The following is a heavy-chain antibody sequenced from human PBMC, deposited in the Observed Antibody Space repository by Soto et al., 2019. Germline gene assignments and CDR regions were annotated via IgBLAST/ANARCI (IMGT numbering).Heavy chain of an antibody. CDR1: GYSISSGYY. D-gene: IGHD3-22*01. J-gene: IGHJ5*02. CDR2: IYHSGST. V-gene: IGHV4-38-2*01. CDR3: ARSPYYYGSSGGNWFDP. Sequence: PSETLSLTCAVSGYSISSGYYWGWIRQPPGKGLEWIGSIYHSGSTYYNPSLKSRVTISVDTSKNQFSLKLSSVTAADTAAYYCARSPYYYGSSGGNWFDPWGQGTLVTVSS.